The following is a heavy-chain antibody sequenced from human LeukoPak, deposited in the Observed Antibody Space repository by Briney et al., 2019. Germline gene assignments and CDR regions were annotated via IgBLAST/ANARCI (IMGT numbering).Heavy chain of an antibody. CDR2: IYPGDSDT. V-gene: IGHV5-51*01. D-gene: IGHD6-13*01. J-gene: IGHJ4*02. CDR1: GYSFTSYW. Sequence: GXSLQISCKGSGYSFTSYWIGWVRQLPGKGLEWMGIIYPGDSDTRYSPSFQGQVTISADKSISTAYLQWSSLKASDTAMYYCARPRAQHPPHFDYWGQGTLVTVSS. CDR3: ARPRAQHPPHFDY.